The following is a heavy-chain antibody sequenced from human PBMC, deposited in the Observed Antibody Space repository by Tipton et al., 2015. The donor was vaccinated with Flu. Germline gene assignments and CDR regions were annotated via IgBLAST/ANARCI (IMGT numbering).Heavy chain of an antibody. D-gene: IGHD4-17*01. J-gene: IGHJ4*02. V-gene: IGHV3-30-3*01. Sequence: SLRLSCAASGFTFSSYAMHWVRQAPGKGLEWVAVISYDGSNKYYADSVKGRFTISRDNSKNTLYLQMNSLRAEDTAVYYCARDEAPTVTTLFYYWGQGTLVTVSS. CDR3: ARDEAPTVTTLFYY. CDR1: GFTFSSYA. CDR2: ISYDGSNK.